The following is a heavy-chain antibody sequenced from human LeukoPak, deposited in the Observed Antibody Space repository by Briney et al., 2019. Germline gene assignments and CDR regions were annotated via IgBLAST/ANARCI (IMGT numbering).Heavy chain of an antibody. V-gene: IGHV1-2*02. D-gene: IGHD3-10*01. CDR2: INPNSGAT. CDR1: GYTFTGYY. Sequence: ASVKVSSKTSGYTFTGYYMHWVRQAPGQGLEWMGWINPNSGATNYAQKFQGRVTITRDTSISTAYMEVSRLRSDDTAVYYCAREPGSLLDAFDIWGQGTMVTVSS. J-gene: IGHJ3*02. CDR3: AREPGSLLDAFDI.